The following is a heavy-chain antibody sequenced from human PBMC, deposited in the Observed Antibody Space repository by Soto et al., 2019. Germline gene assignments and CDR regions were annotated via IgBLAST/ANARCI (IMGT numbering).Heavy chain of an antibody. CDR3: ARGGYSGYDRHYYYGMDV. D-gene: IGHD5-12*01. CDR2: ISAYNGNT. Sequence: GASVKVSCKASGYTFTSYGISWVRQAPGQGLEWMGWISAYNGNTNYAQKLQGRVTMTTDTSTSTAYMELRSLRSDDTAVYYCARGGYSGYDRHYYYGMDVWGQGTTVTVSS. CDR1: GYTFTSYG. J-gene: IGHJ6*02. V-gene: IGHV1-18*01.